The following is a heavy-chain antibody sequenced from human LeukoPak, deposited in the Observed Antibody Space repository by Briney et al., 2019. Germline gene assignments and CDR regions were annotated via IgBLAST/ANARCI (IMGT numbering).Heavy chain of an antibody. Sequence: ASVKVSCKASGYTFTAYCMHWVRQAPGQGLEWMGWINPNSGGTNYAQKFQGWVTMTRDTSISTAYMELSRLRSDDTAVYYCARTPYCSSTSCYGGWFDPWGQGTLVTVSS. CDR2: INPNSGGT. V-gene: IGHV1-2*04. D-gene: IGHD2-2*01. CDR1: GYTFTAYC. J-gene: IGHJ5*02. CDR3: ARTPYCSSTSCYGGWFDP.